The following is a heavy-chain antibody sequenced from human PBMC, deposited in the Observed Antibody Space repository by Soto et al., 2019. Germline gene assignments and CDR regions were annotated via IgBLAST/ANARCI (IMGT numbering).Heavy chain of an antibody. CDR2: INAGNGNT. CDR1: GYTFTSYA. CDR3: ATDHSGAAVAGNVLV. Sequence: GASVKVSCKASGYTFTSYAMHWVRQAPEQRLEWMGWINAGNGNTKYSQKFQGRVTITRDTSASTAYMELSSLRSEDTAVYYCATDHSGAAVAGNVLVWGKGTTVTVSS. J-gene: IGHJ6*04. V-gene: IGHV1-3*01. D-gene: IGHD6-19*01.